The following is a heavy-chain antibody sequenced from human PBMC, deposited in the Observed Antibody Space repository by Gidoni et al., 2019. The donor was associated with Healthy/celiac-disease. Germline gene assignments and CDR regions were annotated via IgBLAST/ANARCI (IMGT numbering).Heavy chain of an antibody. CDR2: IYYSGSN. CDR3: AAVTMIRRGGMFWFDP. J-gene: IGHJ5*02. Sequence: QVQLQESGPGLVKPSETLSLTCSVSGGSISSYYWSWIRQPPGKGLEWIVYIYYSGSNNYNPSLKSRVTISVDTSKNQFSLKLSSVTAADTAVYYCAAVTMIRRGGMFWFDPWGQGTLVTVSS. D-gene: IGHD3-22*01. CDR1: GGSISSYY. V-gene: IGHV4-59*01.